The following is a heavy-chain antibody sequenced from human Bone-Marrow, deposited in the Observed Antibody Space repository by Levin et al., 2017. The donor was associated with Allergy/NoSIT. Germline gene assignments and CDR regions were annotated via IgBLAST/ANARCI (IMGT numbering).Heavy chain of an antibody. CDR3: ASVPGLVGNWFDP. V-gene: IGHV4-30-4*01. CDR2: IYYSGST. D-gene: IGHD3/OR15-3a*01. Sequence: PSETLSLTCTVSGGSISSGDYYWSWIRQPPGKGLEWIGYIYYSGSTYYNPSLKSRVTISVDTSKNQFSLKLSSVTAADTAVYYCASVPGLVGNWFDPWGQGTLVTVSS. J-gene: IGHJ5*02. CDR1: GGSISSGDYY.